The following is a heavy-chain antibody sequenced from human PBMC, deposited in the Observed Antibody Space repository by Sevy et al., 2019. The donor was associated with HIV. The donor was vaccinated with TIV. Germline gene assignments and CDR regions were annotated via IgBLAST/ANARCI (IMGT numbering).Heavy chain of an antibody. D-gene: IGHD1-26*01. CDR3: ANAYSGSYSHSYLYALDV. CDR1: GFSFSYYG. Sequence: GGSLRFSCIGSGFSFSYYGIHWVRQAPGKGLDWVALISHDGINEYYADSVKGRFTISRDNSKNTVYLEMNSLRNEDTAIYFCANAYSGSYSHSYLYALDVWGQGTTVTVSS. V-gene: IGHV3-30*18. CDR2: ISHDGINE. J-gene: IGHJ6*02.